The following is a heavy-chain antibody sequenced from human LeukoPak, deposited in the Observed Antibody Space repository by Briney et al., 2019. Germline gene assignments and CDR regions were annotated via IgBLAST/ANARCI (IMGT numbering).Heavy chain of an antibody. Sequence: QPGGSLRLSCAVSGISVRRSGMHWVRQAPGKRLEWVAFIQNDGRDKKYADSVKGRFTVSRDNSKNTVYLQMNTLRSEDTAVYYCAREGGVVVAGTFDYWGQGTLVTVSS. CDR3: AREGGVVVAGTFDY. V-gene: IGHV3-30*02. D-gene: IGHD6-19*01. CDR1: GISVRRSG. J-gene: IGHJ4*02. CDR2: IQNDGRDK.